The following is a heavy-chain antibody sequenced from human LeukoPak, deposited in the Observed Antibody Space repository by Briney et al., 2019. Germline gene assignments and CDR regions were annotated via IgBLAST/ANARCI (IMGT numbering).Heavy chain of an antibody. D-gene: IGHD3-10*01. CDR3: ASNRLLLWFGEPSPGWFDP. Sequence: PSETLSLTCTVSGGSISSGGYYWSWIRQHPGKGLEWIGYISYSGSTYYNPSLKSRVTISVDTSKNQFSLKLSSVTAADTAVYYCASNRLLLWFGEPSPGWFDPWGQGTLVTVSS. J-gene: IGHJ5*02. CDR2: ISYSGST. V-gene: IGHV4-31*03. CDR1: GGSISSGGYY.